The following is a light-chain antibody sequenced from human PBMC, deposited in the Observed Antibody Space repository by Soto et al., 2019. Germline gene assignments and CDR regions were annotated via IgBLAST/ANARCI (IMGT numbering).Light chain of an antibody. J-gene: IGLJ1*01. V-gene: IGLV2-14*01. CDR2: EVS. CDR1: TSDVGGYGY. Sequence: SALTQPASVSGSPGQSITISCTGTTSDVGGYGYVSWYQQHPGKAPKLLIYEVSNRPSGISNRFSGSKSDNTASLTISGLQAEDEADYYCSSFTTSSTRVFGTGTKVTVL. CDR3: SSFTTSSTRV.